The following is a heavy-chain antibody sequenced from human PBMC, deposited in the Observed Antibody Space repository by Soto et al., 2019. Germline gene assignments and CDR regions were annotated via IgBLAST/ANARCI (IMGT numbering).Heavy chain of an antibody. Sequence: PGGSLRLSSASSGFPFNSYAMSCFRQAPGNGLDWVSAISGSGGSTYYADSVKARFTNSRDNSKDTLYLQMNSLRAEDTAVYYCAKFHDYGDYDIFDYWGQGTLVTVSS. CDR1: GFPFNSYA. D-gene: IGHD4-17*01. CDR2: ISGSGGST. CDR3: AKFHDYGDYDIFDY. V-gene: IGHV3-23*01. J-gene: IGHJ4*02.